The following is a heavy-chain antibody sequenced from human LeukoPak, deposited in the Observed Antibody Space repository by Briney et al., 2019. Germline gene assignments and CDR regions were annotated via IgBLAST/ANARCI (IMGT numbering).Heavy chain of an antibody. CDR1: GFTFSSYA. CDR2: ISYDGSNK. V-gene: IGHV3-30*04. CDR3: ACRIAY. J-gene: IGHJ4*02. D-gene: IGHD6-13*01. Sequence: QPGRSLRLSCAASGFTFSSYAMHWVRQAPGKGLEWVAVISYDGSNKYYADSVEARFTISRDNSKNTLYLQMNSLRAEDTAVYYCACRIAYWGQGTLVTVSS.